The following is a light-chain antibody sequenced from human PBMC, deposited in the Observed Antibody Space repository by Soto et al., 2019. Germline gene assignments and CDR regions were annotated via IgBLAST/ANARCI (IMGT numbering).Light chain of an antibody. V-gene: IGKV3-15*01. Sequence: VMTQSPATLSVSPGERATLSCRASQGVSGNLAWYQQEPGQAPRLLIYGPSTRATGIPARFSGSGSGTEFTLTISSLQSEDFALYYCQQYNNWPRTFGQGTKVDIK. CDR2: GPS. J-gene: IGKJ1*01. CDR3: QQYNNWPRT. CDR1: QGVSGN.